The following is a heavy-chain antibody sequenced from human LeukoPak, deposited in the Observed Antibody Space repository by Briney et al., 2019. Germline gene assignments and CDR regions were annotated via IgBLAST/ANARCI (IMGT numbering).Heavy chain of an antibody. CDR1: GGSFTGYY. CDR2: INLSGCT. V-gene: IGHV4-34*01. D-gene: IGHD1-26*01. CDR3: ARGGSYYLYAFDV. Sequence: SETLSLTCAVFGGSFTGYYWSWIRQPPGKGLEWIGEINLSGCTNYNPSLKSRVTISVDTSKDQFSLKLSSVTAADTAIYYCARGGSYYLYAFDVWGQGTMVTVSS. J-gene: IGHJ3*01.